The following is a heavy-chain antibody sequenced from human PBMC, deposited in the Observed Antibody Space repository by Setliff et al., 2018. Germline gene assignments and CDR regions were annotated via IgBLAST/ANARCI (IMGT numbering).Heavy chain of an antibody. V-gene: IGHV4-31*03. CDR1: GGSISSGGYY. Sequence: KTSETLSLTCTVSGGSISSGGYYWSWIRQHPGKGLEWIGYIYYSGSTYYNPSLKSRVTISVDTSKNQFSLKLSSVTAADTAVYYCARGHYYDSSGYYPYYFDYWGQGTLVTVSS. D-gene: IGHD3-22*01. CDR2: IYYSGST. CDR3: ARGHYYDSSGYYPYYFDY. J-gene: IGHJ4*02.